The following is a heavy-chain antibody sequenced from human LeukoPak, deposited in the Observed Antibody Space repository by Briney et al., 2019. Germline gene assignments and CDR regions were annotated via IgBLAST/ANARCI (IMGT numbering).Heavy chain of an antibody. CDR1: GGSISSDY. Sequence: VKPSETLSLTCTVSGGSISSDYWSWIRQPPGKGLEWIGYIYYSGSTNYNPSLKSRVTISVDTSKNQFSLKLSSVTAADTAVYYCARHSPTRRGYSYGNIDYWGQGTLVTVSS. J-gene: IGHJ4*02. V-gene: IGHV4-59*08. CDR3: ARHSPTRRGYSYGNIDY. D-gene: IGHD5-18*01. CDR2: IYYSGST.